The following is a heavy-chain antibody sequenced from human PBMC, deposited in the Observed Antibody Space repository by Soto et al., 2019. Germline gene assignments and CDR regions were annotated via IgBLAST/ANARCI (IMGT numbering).Heavy chain of an antibody. V-gene: IGHV4-59*01. J-gene: IGHJ4*02. CDR1: GGSISGSY. Sequence: SETLSLTCSVSGGSISGSYWSWIRQSPGKGLEWLGYVYYTGSTNYSPSLRSRVSISVDTSKNEFSLRLSSVTAADTAVYFCARSVAVPGTHIDYWGQGTQVTISS. CDR2: VYYTGST. CDR3: ARSVAVPGTHIDY. D-gene: IGHD6-19*01.